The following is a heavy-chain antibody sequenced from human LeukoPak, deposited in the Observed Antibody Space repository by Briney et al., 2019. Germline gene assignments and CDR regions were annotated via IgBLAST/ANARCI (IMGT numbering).Heavy chain of an antibody. CDR2: ISSNGGST. V-gene: IGHV3-64D*09. D-gene: IGHD6-19*01. CDR3: VTPRIAVAGTVTDDY. Sequence: GGSLRLSCAASGFTFSSYVMHWVRQAPGKGLEYVSAISSNGGSTYYADSVKGRFTISRDNSKNTLYLQMSSLRAEDTAVYYCVTPRIAVAGTVTDDYWGQGTLVTVSS. J-gene: IGHJ4*02. CDR1: GFTFSSYV.